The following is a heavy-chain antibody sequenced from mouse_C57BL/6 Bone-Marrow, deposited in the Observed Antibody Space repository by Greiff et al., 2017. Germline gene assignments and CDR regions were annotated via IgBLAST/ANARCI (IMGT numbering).Heavy chain of an antibody. CDR3: ARGYYYGSSYFYAMDY. J-gene: IGHJ4*01. CDR2: INPNNGGT. D-gene: IGHD1-1*01. Sequence: VQLKQSGPELVKPGASVKMSCKASGYTFTDYNMHWVKQSHGKSLEWIGYINPNNGGTSYNQKFKGKATLTVNKSSSTAYMELRSLTSEDSAVYYCARGYYYGSSYFYAMDYWGQGTSVTVSS. CDR1: GYTFTDYN. V-gene: IGHV1-22*01.